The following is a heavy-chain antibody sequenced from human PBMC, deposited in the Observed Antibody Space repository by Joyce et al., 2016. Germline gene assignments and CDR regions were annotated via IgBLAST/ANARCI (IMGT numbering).Heavy chain of an antibody. D-gene: IGHD1-14*01. Sequence: QVKLVESGGGVVQPGRSLRLSCAASGFTFSGHSMHWVRQAPGKGLEWGAIISYDGKNTYYGDSMKGRFTISRDNSKNTVYLQVDSLRTEDTAVYYCARDGPKTTWDPGYYFDFWGQGTLVTVSS. CDR2: ISYDGKNT. V-gene: IGHV3-30*04. CDR1: GFTFSGHS. CDR3: ARDGPKTTWDPGYYFDF. J-gene: IGHJ4*02.